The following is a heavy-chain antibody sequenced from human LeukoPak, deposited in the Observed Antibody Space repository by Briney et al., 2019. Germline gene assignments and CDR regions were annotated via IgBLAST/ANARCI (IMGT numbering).Heavy chain of an antibody. CDR3: APSPNYGSGTSGS. V-gene: IGHV3-30*04. J-gene: IGHJ4*02. CDR1: GFTFSDYA. Sequence: GWSLTLSCAASGFTFSDYAMHWVRQAPGKGLEWVALISNDGFKKYYPDSVEGRFTISRDNSKSTLFLQMNSLRTEDTAVYYCAPSPNYGSGTSGSWGQGTLVTVSS. D-gene: IGHD3-10*01. CDR2: ISNDGFKK.